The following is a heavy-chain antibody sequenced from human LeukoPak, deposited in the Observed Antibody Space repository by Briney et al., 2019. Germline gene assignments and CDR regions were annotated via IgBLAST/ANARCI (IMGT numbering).Heavy chain of an antibody. CDR1: GGSIRSGSHY. V-gene: IGHV4-39*02. Sequence: SETLSLTCTVSGGSIRSGSHYWVWIREPPGKGLEWIGSIYYSGSTYYNSSLENRVTISIDTSKNHFSLRLRSLSAADTSVYYCAKRDDSGGNLVDLWGQGTLVTVSS. CDR2: IYYSGST. D-gene: IGHD3-22*01. J-gene: IGHJ4*02. CDR3: AKRDDSGGNLVDL.